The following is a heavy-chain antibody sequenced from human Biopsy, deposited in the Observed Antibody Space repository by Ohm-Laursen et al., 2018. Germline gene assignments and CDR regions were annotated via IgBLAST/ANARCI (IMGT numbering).Heavy chain of an antibody. CDR1: GVTFDTYA. CDR3: ATKLTGYFHH. V-gene: IGHV1-69*06. Sequence: SVKVSCKASGVTFDTYAFGWARQAPGQGLEWLGGNIPILGTGNYAQKFQDRVTVAADTSTSTATMELRSLRSDDTAVYYCATKLTGYFHHWGQGTLVIVSS. CDR2: NIPILGTG. D-gene: IGHD3-9*01. J-gene: IGHJ1*01.